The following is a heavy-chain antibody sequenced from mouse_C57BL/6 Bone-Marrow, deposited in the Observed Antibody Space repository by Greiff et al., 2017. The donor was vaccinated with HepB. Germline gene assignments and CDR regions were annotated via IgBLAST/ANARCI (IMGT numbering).Heavy chain of an antibody. J-gene: IGHJ3*01. D-gene: IGHD2-4*01. CDR2: IYPRSGNT. V-gene: IGHV1-81*01. CDR1: GYTFTSYG. Sequence: QVTLKESGAELARPGASVKLSCKASGYTFTSYGISWVKQRTGQGLEWIGEIYPRSGNTYYNEKFKGKATLTADKSSSTAYMELRSLTSEDSAVYFCARTIYYDYGPWFAYWGQGTLVTVSA. CDR3: ARTIYYDYGPWFAY.